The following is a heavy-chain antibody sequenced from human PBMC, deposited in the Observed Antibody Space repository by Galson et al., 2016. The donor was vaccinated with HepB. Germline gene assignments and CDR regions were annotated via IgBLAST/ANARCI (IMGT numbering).Heavy chain of an antibody. D-gene: IGHD3-22*01. V-gene: IGHV4-30-2*01. Sequence: TLSLTCAVSGASVTSGSSSWSWLRQPPGGGLEWVGSIFHSETTSYNPSFKSRVTISLDGSKNQFSLMVTSVTSADTAVYFCARSTMIDGDNMVDDVFDIWGQGTLVTVSS. CDR3: ARSTMIDGDNMVDDVFDI. J-gene: IGHJ3*02. CDR2: IFHSETT. CDR1: GASVTSGSSS.